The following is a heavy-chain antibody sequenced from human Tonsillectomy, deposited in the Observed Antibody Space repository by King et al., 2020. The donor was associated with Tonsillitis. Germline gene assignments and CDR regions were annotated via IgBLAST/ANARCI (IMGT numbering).Heavy chain of an antibody. D-gene: IGHD2-15*01. Sequence: VQLVESGAEVKKPGSSVKVSCKASGGTFSSFAISWVRQAPGQGLEWMGGIIPIFDTTNYAQKVQGRVTITADESTSTAYMELSSLRSEDTAIYYCARDLPIAATAYWGQGTLVTVSS. J-gene: IGHJ4*02. CDR3: ARDLPIAATAY. CDR1: GGTFSSFA. CDR2: IIPIFDTT. V-gene: IGHV1-69*01.